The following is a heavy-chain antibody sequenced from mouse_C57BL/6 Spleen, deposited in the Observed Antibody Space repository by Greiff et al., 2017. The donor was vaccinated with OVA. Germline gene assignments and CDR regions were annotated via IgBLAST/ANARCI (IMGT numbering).Heavy chain of an antibody. CDR1: GFTFSSYA. J-gene: IGHJ1*03. D-gene: IGHD1-1*01. V-gene: IGHV5-9-1*02. Sequence: EVKVVESGEGLVKPGGSLKLSCAASGFTFSSYAMSWVRQTPEKRLEWVAYISSGGDYIYYADTVKGRFTISRDNARNTLYLQMSSLKSEDTAMYYCTRGTITTVVANYWYFDVWGTGTTVTVSS. CDR3: TRGTITTVVANYWYFDV. CDR2: ISSGGDYI.